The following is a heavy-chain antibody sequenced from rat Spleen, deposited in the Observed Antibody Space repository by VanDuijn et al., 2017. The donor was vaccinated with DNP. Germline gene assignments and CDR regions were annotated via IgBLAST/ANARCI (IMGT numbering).Heavy chain of an antibody. CDR2: ISYDGSST. J-gene: IGHJ2*01. V-gene: IGHV5-7*01. CDR1: GFTFSNYD. CDR3: ATSSYFGYDY. Sequence: EVQLVEYGGGLVQPGRSMKLSCAASGFTFSNYDMAWVRQAPKKGLEWVANISYDGSSTYYRDSVKGRFTISRDNAKDTLYLQMDSLRSEDTATYYCATSSYFGYDY. D-gene: IGHD1-7*01.